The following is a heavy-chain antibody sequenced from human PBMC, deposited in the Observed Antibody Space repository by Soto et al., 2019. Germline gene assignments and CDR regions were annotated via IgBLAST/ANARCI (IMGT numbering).Heavy chain of an antibody. V-gene: IGHV1-2*02. D-gene: IGHD5-18*01. CDR1: GYTFTDYY. J-gene: IGHJ4*02. CDR3: ARDDVDTAMPDDVTFDY. Sequence: GASVTVSCKASGYTFTDYYMHWVRQAPGQGLEWMGWINPNSGGTNYAQKFQGRVTMTRDTSISTAYMELSRLRSDDTAVYYCARDDVDTAMPDDVTFDYWGQGTLVTVSS. CDR2: INPNSGGT.